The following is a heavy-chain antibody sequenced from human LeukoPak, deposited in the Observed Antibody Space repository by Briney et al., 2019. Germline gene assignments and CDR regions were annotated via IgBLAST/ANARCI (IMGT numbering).Heavy chain of an antibody. CDR2: IYTSGST. CDR1: GGSISSYY. D-gene: IGHD3-16*02. Sequence: PSETLSLTCTVSGGSISSYYWSWIRQPAGKGLERIGRIYTSGSTNYNPSLKSRVTMSVDTPKNQFSLKLSSVTAADTAVYYCARSQTYYDYVWGSYRYMGENWFDPWGQGTLVTVSS. J-gene: IGHJ5*02. CDR3: ARSQTYYDYVWGSYRYMGENWFDP. V-gene: IGHV4-4*07.